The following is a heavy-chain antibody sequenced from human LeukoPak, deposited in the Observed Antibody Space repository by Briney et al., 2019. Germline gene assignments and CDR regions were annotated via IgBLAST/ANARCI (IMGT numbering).Heavy chain of an antibody. CDR3: ARGRPYAFDI. V-gene: IGHV1-69*13. CDR2: IIPIFGTA. CDR1: GGTFSSYA. Sequence: GASVKVSCKASGGTFSSYAISWVRQAPGQGLEWMGGIIPIFGTANYAQKFQGRVTITADESASTAYMELSSLRSEDTAVYCCARGRPYAFDIWGQGTMVTVSS. J-gene: IGHJ3*02.